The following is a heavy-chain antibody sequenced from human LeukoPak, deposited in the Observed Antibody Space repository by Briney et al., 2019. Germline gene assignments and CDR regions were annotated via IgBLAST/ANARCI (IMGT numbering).Heavy chain of an antibody. CDR1: GGSIRRSAYY. Sequence: SETLSLTCTVSGGSIRRSAYYWGWIRQPPGKGLEWIGSIYYGGSTYYNQSLKSRVTISIDTSKNQFSLNLTSVTAAASGVYYCAKSSGMVIHNWFDSWGQGTLVTVSS. J-gene: IGHJ5*01. CDR3: AKSSGMVIHNWFDS. V-gene: IGHV4-39*01. D-gene: IGHD3-3*01. CDR2: IYYGGST.